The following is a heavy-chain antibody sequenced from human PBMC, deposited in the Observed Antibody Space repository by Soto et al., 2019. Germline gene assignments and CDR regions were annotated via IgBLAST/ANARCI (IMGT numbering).Heavy chain of an antibody. J-gene: IGHJ4*02. Sequence: GGSLRLSCAASGFTFSSYAMHWVRQAPGKGLGWVAVISYDGSNKYYADSVKGRFTISRDNSKNTLYLQMNSLRAEDTAVYYCARDRGDSSSWFPFLYYFDYWGQGTLVTVSS. CDR3: ARDRGDSSSWFPFLYYFDY. CDR1: GFTFSSYA. V-gene: IGHV3-30-3*01. D-gene: IGHD6-13*01. CDR2: ISYDGSNK.